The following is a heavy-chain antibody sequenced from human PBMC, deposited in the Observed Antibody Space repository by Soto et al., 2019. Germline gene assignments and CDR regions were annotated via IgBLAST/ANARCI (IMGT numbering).Heavy chain of an antibody. CDR2: IYYSGST. V-gene: IGHV4-39*01. J-gene: IGHJ6*02. CDR3: ARHLRYCSGGSCYAVYYYGMDV. CDR1: GGSISSSSYY. Sequence: SETLSLTCTVPGGSISSSSYYWGWIRQPPGKGLEWIGSIYYSGSTYYNPSLKSRVTISVDTSKNQFSLKLSSVTAADTAVYYCARHLRYCSGGSCYAVYYYGMDVWGQGTTVTVSS. D-gene: IGHD2-15*01.